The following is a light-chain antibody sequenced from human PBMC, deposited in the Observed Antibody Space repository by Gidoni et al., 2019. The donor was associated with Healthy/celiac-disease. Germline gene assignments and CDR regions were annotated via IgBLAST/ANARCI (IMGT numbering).Light chain of an antibody. Sequence: EIVMTQSPATLSVSPGERATLSCRASQSVSSTLAWYQQKPGQAPRSLIYGASTRATGIPARFSGSGSGTEFTLTISSLLSEDFAVYYCQQNNNWPPIFGQGTKLEIK. J-gene: IGKJ2*01. CDR1: QSVSST. CDR3: QQNNNWPPI. CDR2: GAS. V-gene: IGKV3-15*01.